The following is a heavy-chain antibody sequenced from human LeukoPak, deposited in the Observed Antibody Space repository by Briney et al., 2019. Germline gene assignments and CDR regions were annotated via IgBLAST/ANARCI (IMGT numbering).Heavy chain of an antibody. CDR1: GFTFSSYA. V-gene: IGHV3-48*02. CDR2: ISSLGNTM. CDR3: ARHYNSWFYDY. D-gene: IGHD6-13*01. Sequence: PGGSLRLSCAASGFTFSSYAMHWVRQAPGKGLEWLSYISSLGNTMYYANSVKGRFTISRDNAKNSLYLQMNSLGDEDTAVYYCARHYNSWFYDYWGQGTLVTVSS. J-gene: IGHJ4*02.